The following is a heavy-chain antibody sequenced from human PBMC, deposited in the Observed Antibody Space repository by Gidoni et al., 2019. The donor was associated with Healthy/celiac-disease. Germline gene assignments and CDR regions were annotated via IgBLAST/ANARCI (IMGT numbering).Heavy chain of an antibody. CDR3: ARVGGQQLVAEVGWFDP. J-gene: IGHJ5*02. V-gene: IGHV4-39*07. CDR1: GGSSSSSRYY. D-gene: IGHD6-13*01. Sequence: QLQLQESGPGLVKPSETLSLTCTVSGGSSSSSRYYWGWIRQPPGKGLEWIGSIYYSGSTYYNPSLKSRVTISVDTSKNQFSLKLSSVTAADTAVYYCARVGGQQLVAEVGWFDPWGQGTLVTDSS. CDR2: IYYSGST.